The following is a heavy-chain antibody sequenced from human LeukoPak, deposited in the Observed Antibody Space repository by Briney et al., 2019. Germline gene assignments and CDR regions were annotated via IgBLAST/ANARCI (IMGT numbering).Heavy chain of an antibody. V-gene: IGHV1-46*01. CDR2: ITPNTGDT. Sequence: GASVKVSCKASGYTFSSFYLHWVRQAPGQGLEWMGIITPNTGDTTYAPKFQDRLIMTRDRSTSTVYMELHSLRSEDTAVYCCARSRNYYRVYFDNWGQGTLVPVSS. J-gene: IGHJ4*02. D-gene: IGHD3-10*01. CDR3: ARSRNYYRVYFDN. CDR1: GYTFSSFY.